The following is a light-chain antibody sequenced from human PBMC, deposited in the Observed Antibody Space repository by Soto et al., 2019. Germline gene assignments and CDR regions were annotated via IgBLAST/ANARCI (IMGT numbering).Light chain of an antibody. CDR1: QNINSW. V-gene: IGKV1-5*01. CDR3: HHYNPYTRTA. Sequence: DIQMTQSPSTLSASVGDRVTIACRASQNINSWLAWFQQKPGKAPQLLIYDASSLESGVPSRFSGSGSGTEFTLTISSLQPDDSATYYCHHYNPYTRTAFGQGTKLQIK. J-gene: IGKJ2*01. CDR2: DAS.